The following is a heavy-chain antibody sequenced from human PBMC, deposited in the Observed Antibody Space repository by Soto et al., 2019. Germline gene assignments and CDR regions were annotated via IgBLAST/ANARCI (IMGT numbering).Heavy chain of an antibody. J-gene: IGHJ4*02. CDR2: IIKDGSEK. D-gene: IGHD3-10*01. CDR3: ARDWGGLGY. Sequence: EVQLVESGGGLVQPGGSLRLSCAASGSTFSNYWMTWVRQAPGKGLEWVANIIKDGSEKSYVDSVKGRFTISRDNAKSSLYLEMNSLRVEDTAMYYCARDWGGLGYWGQGTLVTVSS. CDR1: GSTFSNYW. V-gene: IGHV3-7*03.